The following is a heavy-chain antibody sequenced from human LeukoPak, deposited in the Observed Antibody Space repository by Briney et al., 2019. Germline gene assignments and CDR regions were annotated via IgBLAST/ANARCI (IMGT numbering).Heavy chain of an antibody. D-gene: IGHD3-22*01. CDR2: IYYSGST. CDR1: GGSISSGGYY. CDR3: ARGTREQDYYDSSGYYDGVWFDP. Sequence: PSETLSLTCTVSGGSISSGGYYWSWIRQHPGKGLEWIGYIYYSGSTYYNPSLKSRVTISVDTSKNQFSLKLSSVTAADMAVYYCARGTREQDYYDSSGYYDGVWFDPWGQGTLVTVSS. J-gene: IGHJ5*02. V-gene: IGHV4-31*03.